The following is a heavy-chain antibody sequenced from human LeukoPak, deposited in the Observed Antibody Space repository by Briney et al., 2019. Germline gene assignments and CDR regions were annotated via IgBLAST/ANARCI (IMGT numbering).Heavy chain of an antibody. V-gene: IGHV4-59*01. CDR3: ARFCNYYDSSGYYYGFDP. CDR1: GGSISRYY. Sequence: SETLSLTCTVSGGSISRYYWSWIRQPPGKGLEWFGYIYSSGNTNYNPSLNGRVTISVDTSKNHSSLKLSSVTAAVTAVYYCARFCNYYDSSGYYYGFDPWGQGTLVTVSS. J-gene: IGHJ5*02. CDR2: IYSSGNT. D-gene: IGHD3-22*01.